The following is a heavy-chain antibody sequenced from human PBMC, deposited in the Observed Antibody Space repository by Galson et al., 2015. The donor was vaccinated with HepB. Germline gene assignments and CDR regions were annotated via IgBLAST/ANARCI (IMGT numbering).Heavy chain of an antibody. CDR1: GFTFSSYA. J-gene: IGHJ4*02. V-gene: IGHV3-30-3*01. CDR3: ARDDDVVAVAAILWGNLDY. CDR2: ISYDGSNK. Sequence: SLRLSCAASGFTFSSYAMHWVRQAPGKGLEWVAVISYDGSNKYYADSVKGRFTISRDNSKNTLYLQMNSLRAEDTAVYYCARDDDVVAVAAILWGNLDYWGQGTLVTVSS. D-gene: IGHD2-15*01.